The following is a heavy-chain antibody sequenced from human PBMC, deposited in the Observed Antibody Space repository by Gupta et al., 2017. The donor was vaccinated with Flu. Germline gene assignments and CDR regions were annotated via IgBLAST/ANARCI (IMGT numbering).Heavy chain of an antibody. CDR1: GFTFSSYG. V-gene: IGHV3-33*01. Sequence: QVQLVESGGGVVQPGRSLRLSCAASGFTFSSYGMHWVRQAPGKGLEWVAVIWYDGSNKYYADSVKGRFTISRDNSKNTLYLQMNSLRAEDTAVYYCARDRSGSHNDYWGQGTLVTVSS. CDR3: ARDRSGSHNDY. J-gene: IGHJ4*02. D-gene: IGHD3-10*01. CDR2: IWYDGSNK.